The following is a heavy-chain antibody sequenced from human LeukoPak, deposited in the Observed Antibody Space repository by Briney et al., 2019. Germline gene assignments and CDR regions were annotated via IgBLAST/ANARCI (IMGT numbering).Heavy chain of an antibody. CDR1: GFTFSSYS. J-gene: IGHJ3*02. V-gene: IGHV3-21*01. Sequence: GGSLRLSCAASGFTFSSYSMNWVRQAPGKGLEWVSSISSSSSYIYYAYSVKSRFTISRDNAKNSLYLQMNSLRAEDTAVYYCARDGSGYYDFWSGPDDAFDIWGQGTMVTVSS. CDR3: ARDGSGYYDFWSGPDDAFDI. CDR2: ISSSSSYI. D-gene: IGHD3-3*01.